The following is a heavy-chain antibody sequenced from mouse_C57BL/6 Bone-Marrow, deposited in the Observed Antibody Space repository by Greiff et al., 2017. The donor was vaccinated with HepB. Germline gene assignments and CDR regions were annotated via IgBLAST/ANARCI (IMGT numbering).Heavy chain of an antibody. J-gene: IGHJ1*03. Sequence: EVQLQQSGTVLARPGASVKMSCKTSGYTFTSYWMHWVKQRPGQGLEWLGAIYPGNSDTSYNQKFKGKAKLTAVTSASTAYMELSSLTNEDSAVYYCTRGPGVYYYGLYWYFDVWGTGTTVTVSS. D-gene: IGHD1-1*01. CDR2: IYPGNSDT. V-gene: IGHV1-5*01. CDR3: TRGPGVYYYGLYWYFDV. CDR1: GYTFTSYW.